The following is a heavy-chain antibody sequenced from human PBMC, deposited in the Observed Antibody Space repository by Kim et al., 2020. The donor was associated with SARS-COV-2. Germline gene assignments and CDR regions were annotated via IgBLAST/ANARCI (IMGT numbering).Heavy chain of an antibody. D-gene: IGHD3-22*01. CDR3: AKDRYDPYYYDSSAYPGDY. CDR2: ISGSGGST. J-gene: IGHJ4*01. Sequence: GGSLRLSCAASGFTFSSYAMSWVRQAPRKGLEWVSAISGSGGSTYYADSVKGRFTISRDNSKNTLYLQMSSLRAEDTAVYYCAKDRYDPYYYDSSAYPGDYWGQGTLVTVSS. CDR1: GFTFSSYA. V-gene: IGHV3-23*01.